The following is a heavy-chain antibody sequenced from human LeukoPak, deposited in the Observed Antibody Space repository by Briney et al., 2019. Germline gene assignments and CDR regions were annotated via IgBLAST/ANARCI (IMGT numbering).Heavy chain of an antibody. Sequence: PSETLSLTCAVYGGSFSGYYWSWIRQPPGKGLEWIGEINHSGSTNYNPSLKSRVTISVDTSKNQFSLKLSSVTAADTAVYFCARQTRTYDYESGNYYKEDFWGQGTLVTVSS. J-gene: IGHJ4*02. CDR2: INHSGST. CDR3: ARQTRTYDYESGNYYKEDF. V-gene: IGHV4-34*01. D-gene: IGHD3-10*01. CDR1: GGSFSGYY.